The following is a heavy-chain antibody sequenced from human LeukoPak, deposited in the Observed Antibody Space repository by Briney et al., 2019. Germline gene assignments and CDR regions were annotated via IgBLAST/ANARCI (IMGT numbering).Heavy chain of an antibody. V-gene: IGHV3-13*01. J-gene: IGHJ2*01. Sequence: GGSLRLSCAASGFTFSSYDMHWVRQATGKGLEWVSGIGTAGDVYYPGSVKGRFTISRENAKNSLYLQVNSLRAGDTAVYYCARAGYSSTWYSRYFDLWGRGTLVTVSS. CDR3: ARAGYSSTWYSRYFDL. CDR1: GFTFSSYD. CDR2: IGTAGDV. D-gene: IGHD6-13*01.